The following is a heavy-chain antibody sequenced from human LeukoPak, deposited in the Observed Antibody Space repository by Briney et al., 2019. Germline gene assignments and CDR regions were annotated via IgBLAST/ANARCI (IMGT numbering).Heavy chain of an antibody. J-gene: IGHJ4*02. D-gene: IGHD1-26*01. V-gene: IGHV3-23*01. CDR2: ISGSGGST. Sequence: GGSLRLSCAASGFTFSSYAMSWVRQAPGKGLEWVSAISGSGGSTYYADSVKGRFTISRDNSKNALYLQMNSLRAGDTAVYYCAKDPIFSGSYGVFDYWGLGTLVTVSS. CDR3: AKDPIFSGSYGVFDY. CDR1: GFTFSSYA.